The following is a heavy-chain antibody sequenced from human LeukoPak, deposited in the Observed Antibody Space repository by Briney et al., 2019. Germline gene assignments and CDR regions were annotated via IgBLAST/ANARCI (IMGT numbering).Heavy chain of an antibody. V-gene: IGHV3-30*02. Sequence: PGGSLRLSCAASGFTFSSYGMHWVRQAPGKGLEWVALIRYDGSNKYYADSVKGRFTISRDNSKNTLYLQMNSLRAEDTAVYYCAKGVREYYYYMDVWGKGTTVTVSS. J-gene: IGHJ6*03. D-gene: IGHD3-10*01. CDR3: AKGVREYYYYMDV. CDR2: IRYDGSNK. CDR1: GFTFSSYG.